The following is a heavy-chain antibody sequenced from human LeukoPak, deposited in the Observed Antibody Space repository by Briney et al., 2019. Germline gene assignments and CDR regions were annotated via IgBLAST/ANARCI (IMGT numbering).Heavy chain of an antibody. CDR1: GGSISSSNW. CDR2: IYHSGST. D-gene: IGHD2-15*01. CDR3: ARLGVEGGGYPGGGSALDY. J-gene: IGHJ4*02. V-gene: IGHV4-4*02. Sequence: PSGTLSLTCAVSGGSISSSNWWSWVRQPPGKGLEWIGEIYHSGSTNYNPSLKSRVTISVDKSKNQFSLKLSSVTAADTAVYYCARLGVEGGGYPGGGSALDYWGQGTLVTVSS.